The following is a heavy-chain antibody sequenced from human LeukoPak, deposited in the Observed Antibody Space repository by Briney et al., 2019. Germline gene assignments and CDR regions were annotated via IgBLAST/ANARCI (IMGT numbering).Heavy chain of an antibody. D-gene: IGHD4-23*01. CDR3: ARGLETPLDY. CDR2: ISYDGSNK. V-gene: IGHV3-30-3*01. Sequence: GGSLRLSCAASGFTFSSYAMHWVRQAPGKGLEWVAVISYDGSNKYYADSVKGRFTISRDNSKNTLYLQMNSLRAEDTAVYYCARGLETPLDYWGQGTLVTVSS. CDR1: GFTFSSYA. J-gene: IGHJ4*02.